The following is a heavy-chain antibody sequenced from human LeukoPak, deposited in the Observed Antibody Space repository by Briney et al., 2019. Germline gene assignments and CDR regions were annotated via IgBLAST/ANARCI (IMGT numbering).Heavy chain of an antibody. CDR3: AKEGYCSSTSCYTGRFDP. CDR1: RFTFNTYA. J-gene: IGHJ5*02. D-gene: IGHD2-2*02. Sequence: GGSLRLSCAASRFTFNTYAVNWVRQAPGKGLEWVSAISGSGGSTYYADSVKGRFTISRDNSKNTLYLQMNSLRAEDTAVYYCAKEGYCSSTSCYTGRFDPWGQGTLVTVSS. V-gene: IGHV3-23*01. CDR2: ISGSGGST.